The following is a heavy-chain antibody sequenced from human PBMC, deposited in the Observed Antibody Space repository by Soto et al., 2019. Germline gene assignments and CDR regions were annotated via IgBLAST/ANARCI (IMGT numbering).Heavy chain of an antibody. D-gene: IGHD3-3*01. CDR2: MDPNSGNT. J-gene: IGHJ6*02. Sequence: ASVKVSCKASGYTFTSYDINWVRQATGQGLEWMGWMDPNSGNTGYAQKFQGRVTMTRNTSISTAYMELSSLRSEDTAVYYCARGQRFLEWLSGYYYYGMDVWGQGTTVTVSS. CDR3: ARGQRFLEWLSGYYYYGMDV. CDR1: GYTFTSYD. V-gene: IGHV1-8*01.